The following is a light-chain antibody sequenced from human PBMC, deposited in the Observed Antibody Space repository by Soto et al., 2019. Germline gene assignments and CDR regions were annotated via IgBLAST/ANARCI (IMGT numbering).Light chain of an antibody. Sequence: QSALTQPASVSGSPGQSITISCTGTSSDVGGYNFVSWYQQHPGKAPKLMIFEVNNRPSGVSNRFSGSKSGNTASLTISGLQAEDEADYYCSSWTSSTTQVFGGGTKLTVL. V-gene: IGLV2-14*01. CDR1: SSDVGGYNF. CDR3: SSWTSSTTQV. CDR2: EVN. J-gene: IGLJ2*01.